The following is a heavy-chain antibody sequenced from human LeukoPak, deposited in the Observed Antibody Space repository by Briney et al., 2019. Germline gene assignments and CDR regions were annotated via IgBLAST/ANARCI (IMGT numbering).Heavy chain of an antibody. CDR3: ARASSTSLLPFYYYYMDV. CDR2: INPNSGGT. V-gene: IGHV1-2*02. J-gene: IGHJ6*03. CDR1: GYTFTGYY. D-gene: IGHD2-2*01. Sequence: ASVKVSCKASGYTFTGYYMHWVRQVPGQGLEWMGWINPNSGGTNYAQKFQGRVTMTRDTSISTAYMELSRLRSDDTAVYYCARASSTSLLPFYYYYMDVWGKGTTVTVSS.